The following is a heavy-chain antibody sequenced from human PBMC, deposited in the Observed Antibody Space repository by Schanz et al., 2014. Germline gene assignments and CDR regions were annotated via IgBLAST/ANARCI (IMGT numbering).Heavy chain of an antibody. V-gene: IGHV3-7*01. CDR3: ARDKGCYYPFDY. J-gene: IGHJ4*02. CDR1: GFTFSTYW. CDR2: IKQDESER. Sequence: EVQLVESGGGLVQPGGSLRLSCAASGFTFSTYWMSWVRQAPGKGLEWVANIKQDESERSYVDSVKGRFTITRDNAKNPLYLQMNRLTADYTAVYYWARDKGCYYPFDYWGQGTLVTVSS. D-gene: IGHD3-10*01.